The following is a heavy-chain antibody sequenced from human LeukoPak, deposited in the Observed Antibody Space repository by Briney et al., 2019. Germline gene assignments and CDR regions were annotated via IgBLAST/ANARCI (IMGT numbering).Heavy chain of an antibody. Sequence: EASVKVSCKASGGTFSSYAISWVRQAPGQGLEWMGGIIPIFGTANYAQKFQGRVTITADESTSTAYMELSSLRSEDTAVCYCARDRDSSSWPDYYYYGMDVWGKGTTVTVSS. CDR3: ARDRDSSSWPDYYYYGMDV. J-gene: IGHJ6*04. CDR1: GGTFSSYA. V-gene: IGHV1-69*13. CDR2: IIPIFGTA. D-gene: IGHD6-13*01.